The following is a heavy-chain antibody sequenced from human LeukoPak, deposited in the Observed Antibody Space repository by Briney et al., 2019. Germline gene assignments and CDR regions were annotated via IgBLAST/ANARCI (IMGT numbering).Heavy chain of an antibody. Sequence: PGRSLRLSCAASGFRFSSYAMHWVRQAPGKGLEWVAVISYDGSNKYYADSVKGRFTISRDNSKNTLYLQMNSLRAEDTAVYYCARGGAYYPYWGQGTLVTVSS. D-gene: IGHD1-26*01. CDR2: ISYDGSNK. CDR3: ARGGAYYPY. J-gene: IGHJ4*02. V-gene: IGHV3-30-3*01. CDR1: GFRFSSYA.